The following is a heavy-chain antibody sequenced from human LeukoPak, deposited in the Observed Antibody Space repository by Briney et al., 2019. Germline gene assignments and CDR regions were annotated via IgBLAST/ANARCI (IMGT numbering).Heavy chain of an antibody. CDR2: INTDGSVT. J-gene: IGHJ4*01. D-gene: IGHD3-9*01. V-gene: IGHV3-74*01. CDR1: GFTFSSYV. CDR3: ARDFDWLLYDY. Sequence: GGSLRPSCAASGFTFSSYVMHWVRQAPGKGLVWVSRINTDGSVTSYADSVRGRFTVSRDDAMDTLYLQMNSLRAEDTAVYYCARDFDWLLYDYWGHGTLVTVSS.